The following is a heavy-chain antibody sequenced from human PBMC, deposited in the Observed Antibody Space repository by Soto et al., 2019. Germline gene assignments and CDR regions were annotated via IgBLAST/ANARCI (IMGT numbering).Heavy chain of an antibody. D-gene: IGHD6-19*01. CDR1: GYSFTSYW. Sequence: GESLMISCKGSGYSFTSYWIGWVRQMPGKGLEWMGIIYPGDSDTRYSPSFQGQVTISADKSISTAYLQWSSLKASDTAMYYCARPGPDGIAVAGDDAFDIWGQGTMVTVSS. CDR3: ARPGPDGIAVAGDDAFDI. J-gene: IGHJ3*02. V-gene: IGHV5-51*01. CDR2: IYPGDSDT.